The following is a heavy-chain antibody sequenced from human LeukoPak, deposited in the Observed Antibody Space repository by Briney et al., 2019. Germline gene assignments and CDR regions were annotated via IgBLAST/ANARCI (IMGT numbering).Heavy chain of an antibody. CDR1: GFTFSNAW. CDR2: IKSKTGGGTT. J-gene: IGHJ4*02. Sequence: TGGSLRVSCVASGFTFSNAWMNWVRQAPGKGLEWVGRIKSKTGGGTTDYAAPVEGRFTISRDDSKNTLYLQMNSLKTEDTAVYYCTTSRRFSSSWRDYWGQGTLVTVSS. D-gene: IGHD6-13*01. CDR3: TTSRRFSSSWRDY. V-gene: IGHV3-15*01.